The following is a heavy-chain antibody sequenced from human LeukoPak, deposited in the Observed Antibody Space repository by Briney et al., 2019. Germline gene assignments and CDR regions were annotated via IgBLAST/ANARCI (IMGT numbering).Heavy chain of an antibody. CDR1: GGTFSSYA. CDR2: IIPIFGTA. V-gene: IGHV1-69*13. D-gene: IGHD3-22*01. J-gene: IGHJ5*02. CDR3: AETRKSHYYPLNRFDP. Sequence: SVKVSCKASGGTFSSYAISWVRQAPGQGLEWMGGIIPIFGTANYAQKFQGRVTITADESTSTAYMELSSLRSEDTAVYYCAETRKSHYYPLNRFDPWGQGTLVTVPS.